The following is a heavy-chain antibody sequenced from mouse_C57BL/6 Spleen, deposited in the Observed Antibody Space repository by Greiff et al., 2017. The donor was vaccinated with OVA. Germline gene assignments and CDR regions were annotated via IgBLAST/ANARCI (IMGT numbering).Heavy chain of an antibody. D-gene: IGHD2-1*01. J-gene: IGHJ2*01. CDR3: ARALYGNYPDY. CDR2: IDPSASYT. Sequence: QVQLQQPGAELVKPGASVKLSCKASGYTFTSYWMQWVKQRPGQGLEWIGAIDPSASYTNYNQKFTGRAALTVDTSSSTAYMQLSSLASADAAVSYCARALYGNYPDYWGQGTTLTVSS. CDR1: GYTFTSYW. V-gene: IGHV1-50*01.